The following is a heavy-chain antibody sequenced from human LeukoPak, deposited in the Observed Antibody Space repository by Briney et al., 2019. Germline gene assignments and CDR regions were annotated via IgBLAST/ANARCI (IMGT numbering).Heavy chain of an antibody. J-gene: IGHJ4*02. CDR3: ARGIFGSGSYPDF. CDR1: GLSFDTYA. D-gene: IGHD3-10*01. V-gene: IGHV3-33*01. Sequence: PGGSLRLSCAASGLSFDTYAMHWVRQAPGQGLEWVALIWHDGSHKFYSNSVRGQFTISRDNSKNTVYLQMNNLRPDDTAVYYCARGIFGSGSYPDFWGQGTLVTVSS. CDR2: IWHDGSHK.